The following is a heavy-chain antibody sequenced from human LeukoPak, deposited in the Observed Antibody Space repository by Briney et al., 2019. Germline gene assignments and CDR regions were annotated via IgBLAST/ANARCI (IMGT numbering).Heavy chain of an antibody. J-gene: IGHJ4*02. D-gene: IGHD5/OR15-5a*01. CDR2: IYSSGNT. CDR3: ARHVSVASFDY. V-gene: IGHV4-39*01. Sequence: PSETLSLTCAVSGASITSSNYYWGWVRQSPGKGLEWIGNIYSSGNTYYNASLKSRVTMYIDTSKNQFFLKLSSVTAADTAMYYCARHVSVASFDYWGQGTLVTVSS. CDR1: GASITSSNYY.